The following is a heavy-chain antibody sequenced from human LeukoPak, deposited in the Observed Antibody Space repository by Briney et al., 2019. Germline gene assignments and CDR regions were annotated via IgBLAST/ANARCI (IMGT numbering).Heavy chain of an antibody. CDR2: IYYDGSI. CDR3: GRRGLLVPAS. J-gene: IGHJ5*02. V-gene: IGHV4-39*01. CDR1: GDFFISSSNY. D-gene: IGHD2-2*01. Sequence: SETLSLTCTVSGDFFISSSNYWVWIRQPPGKGLEWVGSIYYDGSIYYNSALKSRATIFADTSKSQFSLKLNSVIAADTAVYYCGRRGLLVPASWGQGTLVTVSS.